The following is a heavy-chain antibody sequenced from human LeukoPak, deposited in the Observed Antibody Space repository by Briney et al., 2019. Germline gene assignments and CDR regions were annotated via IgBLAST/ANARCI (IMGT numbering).Heavy chain of an antibody. J-gene: IGHJ4*02. Sequence: PGGSLRLSCAASGFTFSDYGIHWVRQAPGKGLEWVAVISYDGSNKYYADSVKGRFTISRDNSGNTLYLQMNSLRAEDTAVYYCATGGSESYYRLDYWGQGTLVPVSS. D-gene: IGHD3-10*01. CDR2: ISYDGSNK. V-gene: IGHV3-30*03. CDR1: GFTFSDYG. CDR3: ATGGSESYYRLDY.